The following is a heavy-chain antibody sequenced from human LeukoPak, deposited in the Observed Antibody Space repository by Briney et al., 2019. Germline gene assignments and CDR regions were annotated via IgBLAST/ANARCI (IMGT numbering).Heavy chain of an antibody. CDR1: GGSISSGGYY. V-gene: IGHV4-30-2*01. J-gene: IGHJ4*02. Sequence: SETLSLTCTVSGGSISSGGYYWSWIRQPPGKGLEWIGYIYHSGSTYYNPSLKSRVTISVDRSKHQFSLKLTSVTAADTAVYYCARGVPFGNGYPVFDYWGQGTLVTVSS. CDR3: ARGVPFGNGYPVFDY. CDR2: IYHSGST. D-gene: IGHD2-15*01.